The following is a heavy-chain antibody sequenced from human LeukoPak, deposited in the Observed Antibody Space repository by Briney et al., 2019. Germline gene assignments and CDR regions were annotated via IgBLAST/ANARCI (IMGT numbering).Heavy chain of an antibody. J-gene: IGHJ4*02. V-gene: IGHV4-61*05. CDR1: GGSISSSGYY. CDR2: IYYSGST. D-gene: IGHD6-13*01. CDR3: ASSSSWYRPNKYYFDY. Sequence: SETLSLTCTVSGGSISSSGYYWGWIRQPPGKGLEWIGYIYYSGSTNYNPSLKSRVTISVGTSKNHFSLKLSSVTAADTAVYYCASSSSWYRPNKYYFDYWGQGTLVTVSS.